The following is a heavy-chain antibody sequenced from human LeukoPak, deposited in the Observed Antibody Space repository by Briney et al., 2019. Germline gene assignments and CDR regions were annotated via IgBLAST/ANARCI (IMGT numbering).Heavy chain of an antibody. D-gene: IGHD2-15*01. CDR1: GGSFSGYY. CDR2: INHSGST. CDR3: ARANPRKYSSGGSCSKVYYYYYGMDV. J-gene: IGHJ6*02. V-gene: IGHV4-34*01. Sequence: SETLSLTCAVYGGSFSGYYWSWIRQPPGKGLEWIGEINHSGSTNYNPYLKSRVTISVDTSKNQFSLKLSSVTAADTAVYYCARANPRKYSSGGSCSKVYYYYYGMDVWGQGPRSPSP.